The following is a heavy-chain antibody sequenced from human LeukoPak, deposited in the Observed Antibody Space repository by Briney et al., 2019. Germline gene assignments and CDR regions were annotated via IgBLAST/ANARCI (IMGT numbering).Heavy chain of an antibody. D-gene: IGHD6-19*01. J-gene: IGHJ6*04. Sequence: PGRSLRLSCAASGFTFSSYAMHWVRQAPGKGLEWVAVISYDGSNKYYADSVKGRFTISRDNSKNTLYLQMNSLRAEDTAVYYCARGRRVSAVAGTEGVYYYYGMDVWGKGTTVTVSS. V-gene: IGHV3-30*04. CDR1: GFTFSSYA. CDR3: ARGRRVSAVAGTEGVYYYYGMDV. CDR2: ISYDGSNK.